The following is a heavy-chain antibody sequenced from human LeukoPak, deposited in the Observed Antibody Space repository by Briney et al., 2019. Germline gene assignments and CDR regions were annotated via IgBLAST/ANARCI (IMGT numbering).Heavy chain of an antibody. J-gene: IGHJ6*03. CDR3: ARCLNYYGSGSWRSYYYYYMDV. CDR1: GFTFSSYW. D-gene: IGHD3-10*01. V-gene: IGHV3-7*01. Sequence: GGSLRLSCAASGFTFSSYWMSWVRQAPGKGLEWVANIKQDGSEKYYVDSVKGRFTISRDNAKNSLYLQMNSLRAEDTAVYYCARCLNYYGSGSWRSYYYYYMDVWGKGTTVTVSS. CDR2: IKQDGSEK.